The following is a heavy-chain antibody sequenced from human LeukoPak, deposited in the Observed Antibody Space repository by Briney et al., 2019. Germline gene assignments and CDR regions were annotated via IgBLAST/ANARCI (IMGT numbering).Heavy chain of an antibody. CDR1: GGTFSSYA. CDR3: ARVGRPYYYDSSGYYAYFDH. J-gene: IGHJ4*02. Sequence: SVKVSCKASGGTFSSYAISWVRQAPGQGLEWMGRIIPIFGTANYAQKFQGRVTITTDESTSTAYMELSSLRSEDTAVYYCARVGRPYYYDSSGYYAYFDHWGQGTLVTVSS. V-gene: IGHV1-69*05. CDR2: IIPIFGTA. D-gene: IGHD3-22*01.